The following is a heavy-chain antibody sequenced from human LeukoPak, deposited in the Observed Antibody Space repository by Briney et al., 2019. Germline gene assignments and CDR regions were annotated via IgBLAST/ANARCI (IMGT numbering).Heavy chain of an antibody. CDR2: IYTSGST. CDR1: GGSISSGSYY. CDR3: ARSSHDFWSGYSWFDP. V-gene: IGHV4-61*02. J-gene: IGHJ5*02. D-gene: IGHD3-3*01. Sequence: PSETLSLTCTVSGGSISSGSYYWSWIRQPAGKGLEWIGRIYTSGSTNYNPSLKSRVTISVDTSKNQFSLKLSSVTAADTAVYYCARSSHDFWSGYSWFDPWGQGTRVTVSS.